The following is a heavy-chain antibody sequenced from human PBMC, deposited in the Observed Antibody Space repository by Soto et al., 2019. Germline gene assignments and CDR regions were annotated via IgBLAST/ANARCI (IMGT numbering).Heavy chain of an antibody. CDR2: VYYSGNT. Sequence: QVQLQESGPGLVKPSETLSLTCTVSGGSISPYYWSWIRQPPGKGLEWIGYVYYSGNTNYNPSLESRVTISVYTSRNRFSLNLTSATAADTAVYYCARKGAAASYAHYYMGVWGRGTAVTVS. CDR1: GGSISPYY. V-gene: IGHV4-59*01. CDR3: ARKGAAASYAHYYMGV. D-gene: IGHD6-13*01. J-gene: IGHJ6*03.